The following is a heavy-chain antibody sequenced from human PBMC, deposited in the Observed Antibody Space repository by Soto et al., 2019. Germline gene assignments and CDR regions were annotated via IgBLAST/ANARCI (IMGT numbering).Heavy chain of an antibody. J-gene: IGHJ6*02. Sequence: QVQLVESGGGVGQRGRSVRLSCAASGFTFSSYAMHWVRQAPGQGLEWVAVISYDGSNKYYADSVKGRFTISRHNSKKTLDLQMNSLRAEDTAVYYCAREMDVLSSSWHYYCYGLAVWGQGTTVTVSS. CDR1: GFTFSSYA. D-gene: IGHD6-13*01. V-gene: IGHV3-30-3*01. CDR2: ISYDGSNK. CDR3: AREMDVLSSSWHYYCYGLAV.